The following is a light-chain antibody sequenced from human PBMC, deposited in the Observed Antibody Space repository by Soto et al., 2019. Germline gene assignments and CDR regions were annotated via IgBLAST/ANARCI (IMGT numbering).Light chain of an antibody. V-gene: IGKV3-15*01. CDR3: QQYNNWPPT. CDR2: GAS. CDR1: QSISSN. J-gene: IGKJ1*01. Sequence: EIVMTQSPGTLSVSPGERATLSCRASQSISSNLAWYQQKPGQAPRLLIYGASTGATNARFSGSGSGTEFTLTISSLQSEDLAVYYCQQYNNWPPTFGQGTKVEIK.